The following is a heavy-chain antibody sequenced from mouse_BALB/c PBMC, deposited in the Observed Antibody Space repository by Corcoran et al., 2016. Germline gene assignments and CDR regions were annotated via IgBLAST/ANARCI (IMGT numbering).Heavy chain of an antibody. CDR3: ARRAPFDTTASFDY. Sequence: QVTLKESGPGILQPSQTLSLTCSFSGFSLSTSGMGVSWIRQPSGKGLEWLTHIYWDDDKRYNPSLKSRLTISKDTSSNQVFLKITNVETADTATYYCARRAPFDTTASFDYWGQGTTRTGSS. CDR2: IYWDDDK. J-gene: IGHJ2*01. V-gene: IGHV8-12*01. D-gene: IGHD1-2*01. CDR1: GFSLSTSGMG.